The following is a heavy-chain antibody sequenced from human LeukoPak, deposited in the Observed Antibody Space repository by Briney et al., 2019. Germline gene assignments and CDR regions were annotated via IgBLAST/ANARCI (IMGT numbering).Heavy chain of an antibody. D-gene: IGHD2-15*01. CDR1: GYSFTSYW. Sequence: GESLKISCKGSGYSFTSYWIGWVRQMPGKGLEWMGIIYPGDSDTRYSPSFQGQVTISADKSISTAYLQWSSLKASDTAMYYCARHVLACSGGSCYDSGDDYWGQGTLVTVSS. J-gene: IGHJ4*02. CDR2: IYPGDSDT. V-gene: IGHV5-51*01. CDR3: ARHVLACSGGSCYDSGDDY.